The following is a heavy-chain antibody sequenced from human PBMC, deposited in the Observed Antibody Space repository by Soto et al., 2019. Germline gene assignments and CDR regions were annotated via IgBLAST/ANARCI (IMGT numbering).Heavy chain of an antibody. Sequence: QVQLVQSGAEVKKPGSSVKVSCKASGGTFSSYAISWVRQAPGQGLECMGGIIPIFGTANYAQKFQGRVTITADKSTSTAYMELSSLRSEDTAVYYCARGGSYYDSSGYYRGFRYWGQGTLVTVCS. CDR1: GGTFSSYA. D-gene: IGHD3-22*01. J-gene: IGHJ4*02. CDR3: ARGGSYYDSSGYYRGFRY. CDR2: IIPIFGTA. V-gene: IGHV1-69*06.